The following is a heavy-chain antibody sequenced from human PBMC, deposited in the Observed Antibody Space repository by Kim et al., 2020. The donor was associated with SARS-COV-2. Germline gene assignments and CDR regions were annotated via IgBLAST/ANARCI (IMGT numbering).Heavy chain of an antibody. J-gene: IGHJ4*02. CDR1: GFTFSSYA. V-gene: IGHV3-23*01. Sequence: GGSLRLSCAASGFTFSSYAMSWVRQAPGKGLEWVSPISGSGGSTYYADSVKGRFTISRDNSKNTLYLQMDSLRAEDTAVYYCAKGAGLLWFGELYYFDYWGQGTLVTVSS. D-gene: IGHD3-10*01. CDR3: AKGAGLLWFGELYYFDY. CDR2: ISGSGGST.